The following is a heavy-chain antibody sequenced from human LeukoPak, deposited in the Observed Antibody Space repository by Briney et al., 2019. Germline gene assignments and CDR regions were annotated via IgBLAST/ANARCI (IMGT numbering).Heavy chain of an antibody. Sequence: PGGSLRLSCAASGFTVSSNYMSWVRQAPGKGLEWVSVIYSGGSTYYADSVKGRFTISRDNSKNTLYLQMNSLRAEDTAVYYCARPQSSSWYAYYFDYWGQGTLVTVSS. V-gene: IGHV3-53*05. CDR2: IYSGGST. D-gene: IGHD6-13*01. CDR1: GFTVSSNY. J-gene: IGHJ4*02. CDR3: ARPQSSSWYAYYFDY.